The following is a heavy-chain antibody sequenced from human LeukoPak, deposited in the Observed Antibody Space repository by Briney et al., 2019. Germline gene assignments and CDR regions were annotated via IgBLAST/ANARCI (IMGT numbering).Heavy chain of an antibody. V-gene: IGHV3-11*01. J-gene: IGHJ6*01. Sequence: PGGSLRLSCAASGLRFSGQYMIWIRQAPGKGLEWVAFISGSGTDTFYADSVKGRFFISKDNTRDSLSLPMNSLSAEDTAMYYCATLHFYAMGVWGQGTTVTVSS. CDR2: ISGSGTDT. CDR1: GLRFSGQY. CDR3: ATLHFYAMGV.